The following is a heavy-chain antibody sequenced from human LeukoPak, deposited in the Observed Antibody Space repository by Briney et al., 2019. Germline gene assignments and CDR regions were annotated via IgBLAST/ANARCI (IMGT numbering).Heavy chain of an antibody. V-gene: IGHV4-59*01. J-gene: IGHJ5*02. CDR1: GGSINSCY. CDR3: ARARDGHINNWFDP. CDR2: IYYSGSS. Sequence: SETLSLTCTVSGGSINSCYWSWIRQPPGKGLEWIGYIYYSGSSNYNPSLKSRVTISVDTSKNQFSLKMSSVTAADTAVYYCARARDGHINNWFDPWGQGTLVTATS. D-gene: IGHD5-24*01.